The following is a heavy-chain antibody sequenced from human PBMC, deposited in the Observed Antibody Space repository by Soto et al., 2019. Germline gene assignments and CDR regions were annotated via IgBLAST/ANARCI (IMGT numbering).Heavy chain of an antibody. J-gene: IGHJ4*02. V-gene: IGHV1-69*12. D-gene: IGHD1-1*01. CDR3: ARDKVVERVGEFDY. Sequence: QVQLVQSGAEVKKPGSSVKVSCKASGGTFSSYAISWVRQAPGQGLEWMGGIIPIFGTANYAQKFQGRVTXNAXEXRSTAYMELSSLRSEDTAVYYCARDKVVERVGEFDYWGQGTLVTVSS. CDR1: GGTFSSYA. CDR2: IIPIFGTA.